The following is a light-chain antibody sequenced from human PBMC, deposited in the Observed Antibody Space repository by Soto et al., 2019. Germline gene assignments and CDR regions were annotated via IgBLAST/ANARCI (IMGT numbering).Light chain of an antibody. CDR1: QSIRKY. J-gene: IGKJ1*01. CDR3: QQSGDTPPWT. CDR2: AAS. V-gene: IGKV1-39*01. Sequence: DSQMTQSPSSLSASVGDRVIITCGASQSIRKYLNWYQHKPGKVPTLLIYAASSLQSGVPSRFSGSGSGTEFTLTITSLQPEDFATYYCQQSGDTPPWTFGQGTKVDIK.